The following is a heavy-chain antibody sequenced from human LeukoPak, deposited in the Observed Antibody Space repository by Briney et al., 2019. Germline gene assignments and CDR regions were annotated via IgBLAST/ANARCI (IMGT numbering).Heavy chain of an antibody. CDR1: GGTFSSHA. J-gene: IGHJ4*02. D-gene: IGHD1-26*01. CDR2: IIPILGIA. Sequence: SVKVSCKASGGTFSSHAISWVRQAPGQGLEWMGRIIPILGIANYAQEFQGRVTITADKSTSTAYMELSSLRAEDTAVYYCVYSGNFPFDYWGQGTLVTVSS. V-gene: IGHV1-69*04. CDR3: VYSGNFPFDY.